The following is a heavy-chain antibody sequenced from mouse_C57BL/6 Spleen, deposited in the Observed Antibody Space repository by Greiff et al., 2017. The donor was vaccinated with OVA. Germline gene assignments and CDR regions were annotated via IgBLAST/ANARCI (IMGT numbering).Heavy chain of an antibody. V-gene: IGHV1-72*01. Sequence: VQLQQSGAELVKPGASVKLSCKASGYTFTSYWMHGVKQRPGRGLEWVGRIDPNNGGTKYNEKFKSKATLTVDKPSSTAYMQLSSLTSEDSAVYYCARGRADVTYAMDYWGQGTSVTVSS. CDR2: IDPNNGGT. J-gene: IGHJ4*01. CDR1: GYTFTSYW. D-gene: IGHD3-1*01. CDR3: ARGRADVTYAMDY.